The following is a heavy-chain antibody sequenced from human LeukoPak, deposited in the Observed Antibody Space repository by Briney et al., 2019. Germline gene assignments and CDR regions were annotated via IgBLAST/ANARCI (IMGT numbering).Heavy chain of an antibody. Sequence: GGSLRLSCVASGFTFNNYAMSWVRQAPGKGLEWVSGISGSGGNTYYADSVKGRFTISRDSSRNTLYLQMNSLRAEDTALYYCAKLRDTTGYSPVDYWGQGTLVTVSS. CDR1: GFTFNNYA. J-gene: IGHJ4*02. D-gene: IGHD3-22*01. CDR3: AKLRDTTGYSPVDY. V-gene: IGHV3-23*01. CDR2: ISGSGGNT.